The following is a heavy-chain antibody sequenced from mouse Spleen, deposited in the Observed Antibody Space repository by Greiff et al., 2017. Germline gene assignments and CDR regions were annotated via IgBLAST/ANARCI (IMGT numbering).Heavy chain of an antibody. Sequence: DVQLVESGGGLVKPGGSLKLSCAASGFTFSSYAMSWVRQTPEKRLEWVATISSGGSYTYYPDSVKGRFTISRDNAKNTLYLQMSSLRSEDTAMYYCARGLITPYAMDYWGQGTSVTVSS. J-gene: IGHJ4*01. CDR3: ARGLITPYAMDY. CDR2: ISSGGSYT. CDR1: GFTFSSYA. V-gene: IGHV5-9-3*01. D-gene: IGHD2-4*01.